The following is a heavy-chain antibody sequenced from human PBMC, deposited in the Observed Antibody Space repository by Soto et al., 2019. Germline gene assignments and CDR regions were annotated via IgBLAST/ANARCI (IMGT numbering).Heavy chain of an antibody. CDR2: ISWNSGSI. Sequence: EVQLVESGGGLVQPGRSLRLSCAASGFTFDDYAMHWVRQAPGKGLEWVSGISWNSGSIGYADSVKGRFTISRDNAKNSLYLQMNSLRAEYTSLYYCAKDIGAASYYYMDVWGKGTTVTVSS. CDR1: GFTFDDYA. J-gene: IGHJ6*03. CDR3: AKDIGAASYYYMDV. V-gene: IGHV3-9*01. D-gene: IGHD2-15*01.